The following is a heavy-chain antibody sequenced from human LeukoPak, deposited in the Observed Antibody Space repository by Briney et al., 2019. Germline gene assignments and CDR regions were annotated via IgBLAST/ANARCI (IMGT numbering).Heavy chain of an antibody. J-gene: IGHJ4*02. V-gene: IGHV1-2*02. CDR3: ARGRSGSSWYTLPY. CDR2: INPNSGGT. Sequence: ASVKVSGKASGYTFTGYYMHWVRQAPGQGLEWMGWINPNSGGTNYAQKFQGRVTMTRDTSISTAYMELSRLRSDDTAVYYCARGRSGSSWYTLPYWGQGTLVTVSS. CDR1: GYTFTGYY. D-gene: IGHD6-13*01.